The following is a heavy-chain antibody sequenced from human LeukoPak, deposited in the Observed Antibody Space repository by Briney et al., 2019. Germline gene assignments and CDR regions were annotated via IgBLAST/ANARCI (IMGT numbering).Heavy chain of an antibody. J-gene: IGHJ3*02. V-gene: IGHV1-18*01. D-gene: IGHD3-22*01. CDR3: ARGDLDSSGYYGPDAFDI. CDR2: ISAYNGNT. CDR1: GYTFTSYG. Sequence: GASVKVSCKASGYTFTSYGISWVRQAPGQGLEWMGWISAYNGNTNYAQKLQGRVTMTTDTSTSTAYMELRSLRSDDTAVYYCARGDLDSSGYYGPDAFDIWGQGTMVTVSS.